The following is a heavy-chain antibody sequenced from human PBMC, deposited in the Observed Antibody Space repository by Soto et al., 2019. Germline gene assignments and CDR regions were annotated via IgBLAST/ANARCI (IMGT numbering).Heavy chain of an antibody. J-gene: IGHJ4*02. CDR3: ATDKGDSYGYGNY. D-gene: IGHD5-18*01. CDR2: IVVGSGNT. Sequence: SVKVSCKASGFTFSNSAVQWVRQARGQRLEWIGWIVVGSGNTNCAQKFKERVTITRDMSTTTAYMELSSLRSVDTAVYYCATDKGDSYGYGNYWGEGTLVTVSS. V-gene: IGHV1-58*01. CDR1: GFTFSNSA.